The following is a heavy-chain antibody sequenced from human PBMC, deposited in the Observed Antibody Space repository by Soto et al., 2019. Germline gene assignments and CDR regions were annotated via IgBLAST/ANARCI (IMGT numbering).Heavy chain of an antibody. V-gene: IGHV1-8*01. D-gene: IGHD2-2*01. Sequence: ASVKVSCKASGYTFTSYVINWVRQATGQGLEWMGGMNPNSGNTSYAQKFQGRVTMTRDTSISTAYMELSRLRSDDTAVYYCARYCSSTSCQFDPWGQGTLVTVS. J-gene: IGHJ5*02. CDR3: ARYCSSTSCQFDP. CDR1: GYTFTSYV. CDR2: MNPNSGNT.